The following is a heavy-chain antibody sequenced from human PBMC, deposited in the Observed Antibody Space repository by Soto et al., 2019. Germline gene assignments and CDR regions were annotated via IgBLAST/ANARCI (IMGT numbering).Heavy chain of an antibody. CDR3: AKDLVAGYSSSWDDIYYYGMDV. J-gene: IGHJ6*02. D-gene: IGHD6-13*01. CDR2: ISYDGSNK. Sequence: GGSLRLSCAASGFTFSSYGMHWVRQAPGKGLEWVAVISYDGSNKYYADSVKGRFTISRDNSKNTLYLQMNSLRAEDTAVYYCAKDLVAGYSSSWDDIYYYGMDVWGQGTTVTVSS. V-gene: IGHV3-30*18. CDR1: GFTFSSYG.